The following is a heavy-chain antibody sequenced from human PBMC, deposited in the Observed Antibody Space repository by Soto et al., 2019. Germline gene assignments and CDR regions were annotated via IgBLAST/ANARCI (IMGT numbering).Heavy chain of an antibody. CDR2: ISSSGSTI. V-gene: IGHV3-48*03. CDR3: ARDAPYYYDSSGYYPSSSFAFDI. D-gene: IGHD3-22*01. CDR1: GFTFRSYE. Sequence: LRLSCAASGFTFRSYEMNWVRQAPGKGLAWVSYISSSGSTIYYADSVKGRFTISRDNAKNSLYLQMNSLRAEDTAVYYCARDAPYYYDSSGYYPSSSFAFDIWGQGTMVTVSS. J-gene: IGHJ3*02.